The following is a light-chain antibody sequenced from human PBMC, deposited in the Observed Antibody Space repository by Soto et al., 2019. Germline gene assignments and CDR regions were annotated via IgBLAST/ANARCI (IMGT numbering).Light chain of an antibody. CDR1: QSISSW. CDR2: DAS. Sequence: NQMSQYPSTLSAYVEDRVTITCRASQSISSWLAWYQQKPGKAPKLLIYDASSLESGVPSRFSGSGSGTEFTLTISSLQPDDFATYYCQQYNSYPWTFGQGTKVDI. V-gene: IGKV1-5*01. J-gene: IGKJ1*01. CDR3: QQYNSYPWT.